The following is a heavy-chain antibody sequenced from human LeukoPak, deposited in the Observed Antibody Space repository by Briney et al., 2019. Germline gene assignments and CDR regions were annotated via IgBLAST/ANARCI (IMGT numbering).Heavy chain of an antibody. V-gene: IGHV3-23*01. CDR3: ARRSSAWELGY. D-gene: IGHD3-22*01. CDR2: ITSSGGST. CDR1: GFTFSNFV. J-gene: IGHJ4*02. Sequence: GGSLRLSCAASGFTFSNFVMTWVRQAPGKGLEWVSSITSSGGSTYYAVSVTGRFTISRDNSKNTLHLQMNSLRAEDTAVYFCARRSSAWELGYWGQGNLVTVSS.